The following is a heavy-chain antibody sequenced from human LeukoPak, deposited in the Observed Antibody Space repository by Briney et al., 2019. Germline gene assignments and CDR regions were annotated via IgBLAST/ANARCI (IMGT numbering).Heavy chain of an antibody. Sequence: GGSLRLSCAASGFTFSSYEMNWVRQAPGKGLEWVSYISSRGSTIYYADSVKGRFTISRDNAKNSLYLQMNSLGAEDTAVYYCARGGELQYYYYYMDVWGKGTTVTISS. V-gene: IGHV3-48*03. J-gene: IGHJ6*03. CDR3: ARGGELQYYYYYMDV. CDR2: ISSRGSTI. CDR1: GFTFSSYE. D-gene: IGHD1-26*01.